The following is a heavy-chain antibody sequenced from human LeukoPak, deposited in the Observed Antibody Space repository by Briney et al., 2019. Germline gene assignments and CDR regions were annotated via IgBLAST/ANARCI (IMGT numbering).Heavy chain of an antibody. V-gene: IGHV4-59*01. Sequence: SETLSLTCTVSGGSISRYYWSWIRQPPGKGLEWIGYIYYSGSTNYNPSLKSRVTISVDTSKNQFSLKLSSVTAADTAVYYCARDRGHGMDVWGQGTTVTVSS. D-gene: IGHD3-10*01. CDR3: ARDRGHGMDV. CDR1: GGSISRYY. J-gene: IGHJ6*02. CDR2: IYYSGST.